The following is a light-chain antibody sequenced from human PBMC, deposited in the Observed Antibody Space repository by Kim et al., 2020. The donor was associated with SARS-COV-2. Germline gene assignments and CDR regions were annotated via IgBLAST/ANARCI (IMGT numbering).Light chain of an antibody. V-gene: IGLV1-51*01. J-gene: IGLJ3*02. CDR2: DNF. Sequence: GRTVTISCSGSTSTIGNIFVSWYQQLPGTAPKLLIYDNFKRYPGIPDRFSASKSGASGTLVITGLQTEDEADYYCGTWDSSLPGGVFGGGTKVTVL. CDR1: TSTIGNIF. CDR3: GTWDSSLPGGV.